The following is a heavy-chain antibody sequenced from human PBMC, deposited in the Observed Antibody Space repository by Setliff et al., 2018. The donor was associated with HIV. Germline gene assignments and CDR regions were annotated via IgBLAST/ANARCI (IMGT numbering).Heavy chain of an antibody. V-gene: IGHV4-39*01. CDR3: ASRIYYYDSNNFLREEGFDP. CDR1: GDSASNSRYY. Sequence: SDTLSLTCTVSGDSASNSRYYWAWIRQPPGKGLEYIGSIHYDERTYYNPSLKSRVTISLDTSKNQFSLNLSSVTAADTAVYYCASRIYYYDSNNFLREEGFDPWGQGTLVTVSS. CDR2: IHYDERT. J-gene: IGHJ5*02. D-gene: IGHD3-22*01.